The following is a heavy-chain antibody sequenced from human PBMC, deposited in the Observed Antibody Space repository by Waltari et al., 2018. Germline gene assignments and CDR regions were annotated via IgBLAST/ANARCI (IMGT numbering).Heavy chain of an antibody. CDR3: ARDSDSCSPGLSWYFDH. D-gene: IGHD6-6*01. CDR2: VRSYNGNT. V-gene: IGHV1-18*01. J-gene: IGHJ2*01. Sequence: QVQLVQSGAEVKKPGASVKVSCTASGYTFTSYGISWVRQAPGQGLAWMGWVRSYNGNTNYAQKVKGRGTMTTDTAKSTAYMELRSLRADDTAVYYCARDSDSCSPGLSWYFDHWGRGTLVTVSS. CDR1: GYTFTSYG.